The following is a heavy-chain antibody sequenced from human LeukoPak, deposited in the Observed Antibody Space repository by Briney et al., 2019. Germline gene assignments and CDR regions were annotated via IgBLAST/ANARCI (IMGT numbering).Heavy chain of an antibody. V-gene: IGHV1-69*13. CDR2: INPVFGTA. D-gene: IGHD3-9*01. Sequence: ASVKVSCKASGGTFSSYAISWVRQAPGQGLEWMGGINPVFGTAHYAQKFQDRVTITADESTSTAYMELSSLRSEDTAVYYCAKTFLTAYDTYFYYYGLDVWGQGTPVTVSS. J-gene: IGHJ6*02. CDR3: AKTFLTAYDTYFYYYGLDV. CDR1: GGTFSSYA.